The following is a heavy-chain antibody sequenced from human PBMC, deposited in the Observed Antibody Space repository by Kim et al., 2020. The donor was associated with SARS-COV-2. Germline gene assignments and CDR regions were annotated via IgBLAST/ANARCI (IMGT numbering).Heavy chain of an antibody. V-gene: IGHV3-30*18. CDR2: ISYDGSNK. D-gene: IGHD5-12*01. CDR3: AKEMVRDGYKTGVYFDY. J-gene: IGHJ4*02. Sequence: GGSLRLSCAASGFTFSSYGMHWVRQAPGKGLEWVAVISYDGSNKYYADSVKGRFTISRDNSKNTLYLQMNSLRAEDTAVYYCAKEMVRDGYKTGVYFDYWGQGTLVTVSS. CDR1: GFTFSSYG.